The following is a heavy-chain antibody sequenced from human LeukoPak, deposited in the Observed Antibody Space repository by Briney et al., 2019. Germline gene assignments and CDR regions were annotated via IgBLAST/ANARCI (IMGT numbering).Heavy chain of an antibody. V-gene: IGHV4-59*01. D-gene: IGHD1-7*01. CDR2: IYYSGST. CDR1: GGSFSGYY. CDR3: ARDNWNYGSSMDV. Sequence: PSETLSLTCAVYGGSFSGYYWSWIRQPPGKGLEWIGYIYYSGSTNYNPSLKSRVTISVDTSKNQFSLKLSSVTAADTAVYHCARDNWNYGSSMDVWGQGTTVTVSS. J-gene: IGHJ6*02.